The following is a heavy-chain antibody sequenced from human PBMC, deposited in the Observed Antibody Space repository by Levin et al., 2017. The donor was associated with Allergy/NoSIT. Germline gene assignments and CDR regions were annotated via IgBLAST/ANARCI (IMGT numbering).Heavy chain of an antibody. CDR3: AKVHRRYYDSWSGTPHFDY. CDR1: GFTFSSYA. D-gene: IGHD3-3*01. J-gene: IGHJ4*02. V-gene: IGHV3-23*01. Sequence: PGGSLRLSCAASGFTFSSYAMSWVRQAPGKGLEWVSAISGSGGSTYYADSVKGRFTISRDNSKNTLYLQMNSLRAEDTAVYYCAKVHRRYYDSWSGTPHFDYWGQGTLVTVSS. CDR2: ISGSGGST.